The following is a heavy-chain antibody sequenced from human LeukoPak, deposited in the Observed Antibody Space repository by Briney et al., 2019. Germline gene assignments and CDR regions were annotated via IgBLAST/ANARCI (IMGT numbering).Heavy chain of an antibody. V-gene: IGHV4-61*02. CDR2: IYTSGST. CDR1: GGSISSGSYY. Sequence: SETLSLTCTVSGGSISSGSYYWSWIRQPAGKGLEWIGRIYTSGSTNYNPSLKSRVTISVDTSKNQFSLKLSSVTAADTAVYYCARVIRWFDPWGQGTLVTVSS. D-gene: IGHD2/OR15-2a*01. CDR3: ARVIRWFDP. J-gene: IGHJ5*02.